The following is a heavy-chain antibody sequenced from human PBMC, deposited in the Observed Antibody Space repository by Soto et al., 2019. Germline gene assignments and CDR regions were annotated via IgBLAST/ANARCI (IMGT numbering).Heavy chain of an antibody. D-gene: IGHD3-10*01. CDR1: GYTFTNFG. CDR2: ISAYNGNT. Sequence: QVQLVQSGAEVKKPGASVKVSCKASGYTFTNFGISWVRQAPGQGLEWMGWISAYNGNTNYAQEFQGRVTMTTDTPTSNADMEVRSPGFDDAAVYYCASGGAPIDHWGQGTLVTVSS. CDR3: ASGGAPIDH. V-gene: IGHV1-18*01. J-gene: IGHJ4*02.